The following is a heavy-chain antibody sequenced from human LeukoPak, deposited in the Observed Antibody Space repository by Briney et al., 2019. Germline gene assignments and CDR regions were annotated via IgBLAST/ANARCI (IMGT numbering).Heavy chain of an antibody. Sequence: KISCKGSGYSFTSYWIGWVRQAPGQGLEWMGGIIPIFDTPNYAQKFQGRVTITADESTSTAYMELSSLSSEDTAMYFCARRLTLVRGVSGTDAFDIWGQGTMVTVSS. V-gene: IGHV1-69*01. CDR2: IIPIFDTP. CDR3: ARRLTLVRGVSGTDAFDI. CDR1: GYSFTSYW. D-gene: IGHD3-10*01. J-gene: IGHJ3*02.